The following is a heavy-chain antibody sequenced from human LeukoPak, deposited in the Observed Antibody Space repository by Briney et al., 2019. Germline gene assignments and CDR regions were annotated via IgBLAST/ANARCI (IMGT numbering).Heavy chain of an antibody. CDR1: GFTFSSYG. CDR2: ISYDGSNK. J-gene: IGHJ4*02. D-gene: IGHD4-17*01. CDR3: VTASYGDYDLDY. V-gene: IGHV3-30*03. Sequence: PGGSLRLSCAASGFTFSSYGMHWVRQAPGKGLEWVAVISYDGSNKYYADSVKGRFTISRDNSKNTLYLQMNSLRAEDTAVYYCVTASYGDYDLDYWGQGTLVTVSS.